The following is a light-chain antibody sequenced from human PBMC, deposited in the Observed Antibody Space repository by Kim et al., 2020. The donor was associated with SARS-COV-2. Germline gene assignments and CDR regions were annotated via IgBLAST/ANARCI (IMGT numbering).Light chain of an antibody. CDR1: NSNIGNNF. CDR3: ASWDDSLSGQV. V-gene: IGLV1-47*01. CDR2: RNH. Sequence: QSVLTQSPSASETPGQTVTISCSGSNSNIGNNFVNWYQQLPGAAPKLVIYRNHERPSGVPDRFSGSKSGTSASLVISGVRSGDGGDYYCASWDDSLSGQVFGGGTKVTVL. J-gene: IGLJ3*02.